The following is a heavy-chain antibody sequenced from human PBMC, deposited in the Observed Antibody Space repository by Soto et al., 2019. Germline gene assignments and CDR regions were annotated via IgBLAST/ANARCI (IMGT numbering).Heavy chain of an antibody. D-gene: IGHD6-19*01. CDR2: VYHSGVT. CDR1: GYSIKRGYY. CDR3: AGTDSYTSGLDY. Sequence: SQTLSLTCVVSGYSIKRGYYWGWIRQPPGKGLEYIGSVYHSGVTFYNPSLKSRVTISADTSKNLFSLMLSSVTAADTAVYFCAGTDSYTSGLDYWGQGTLVTVSS. J-gene: IGHJ4*02. V-gene: IGHV4-38-2*01.